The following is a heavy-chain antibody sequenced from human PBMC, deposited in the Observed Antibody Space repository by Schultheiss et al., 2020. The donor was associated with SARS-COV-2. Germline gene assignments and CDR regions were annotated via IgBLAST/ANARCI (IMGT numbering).Heavy chain of an antibody. CDR2: IIPILGIA. V-gene: IGHV1-69*02. J-gene: IGHJ4*02. CDR3: ARYAQSWLGRDY. Sequence: KISCKASGGTFSSYTISWVRQAPGQGLEWMGRIIPILGIANYAQKFQGRVTITADKSTSTVYMELSSLRSEDTAVYYCARYAQSWLGRDYWGQGTLVTVSS. D-gene: IGHD6-19*01. CDR1: GGTFSSYT.